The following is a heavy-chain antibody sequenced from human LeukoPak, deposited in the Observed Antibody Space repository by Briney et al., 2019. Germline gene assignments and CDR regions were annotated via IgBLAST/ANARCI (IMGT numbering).Heavy chain of an antibody. CDR2: LVVGRGNT. Sequence: SVKVSCKASGFTFTNSAMQGVRHPRGQRLEWIGWLVVGRGNTNYAQKFQERVTITRDMSPSTAYMELSSLRSEDTAVYYCAADADFVWGTYRFDYWGQGTLVTVSS. CDR1: GFTFTNSA. J-gene: IGHJ4*02. V-gene: IGHV1-58*02. CDR3: AADADFVWGTYRFDY. D-gene: IGHD3-16*02.